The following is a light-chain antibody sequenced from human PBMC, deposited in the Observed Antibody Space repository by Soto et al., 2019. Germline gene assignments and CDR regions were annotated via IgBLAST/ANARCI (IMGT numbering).Light chain of an antibody. V-gene: IGLV2-23*02. Sequence: PVRTRAAYVKSAHLRARSITKTETGSDVGAYNLVSWYQQHPGKAPKLIICEVNTRPSGISNRFSGSKSGDTASLTISGLQAEDEADYFCCSYAGTVAYVFGTGTKVTVL. CDR2: EVN. J-gene: IGLJ1*01. CDR3: CSYAGTVAYV. CDR1: GSDVGAYNL.